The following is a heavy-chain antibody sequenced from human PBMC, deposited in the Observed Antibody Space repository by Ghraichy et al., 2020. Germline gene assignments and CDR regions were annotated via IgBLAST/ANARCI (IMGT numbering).Heavy chain of an antibody. CDR3: AREPYYYDSSGPFDY. Sequence: GGSLRLSCAASGFTFSSYGMHWVRQAPGKGLEWVAVIWYDGSNKYYADSVKGRFTISRDNSKNTLYLQMNSLRAEDTAVYYCAREPYYYDSSGPFDYWGQGTLVTVSS. CDR1: GFTFSSYG. J-gene: IGHJ4*02. CDR2: IWYDGSNK. D-gene: IGHD3-22*01. V-gene: IGHV3-33*01.